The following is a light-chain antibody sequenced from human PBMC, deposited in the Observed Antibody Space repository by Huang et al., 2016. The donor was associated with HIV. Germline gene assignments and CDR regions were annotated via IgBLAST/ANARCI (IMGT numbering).Light chain of an antibody. V-gene: IGKV1-39*01. CDR2: ASS. J-gene: IGKJ4*01. Sequence: DIQMTQSPSSLSASVGDRVTITCRASQSIDTSLNGYQQKPGKAPKLLIYASSILQSGVPSRVSGSGSGTDFTLTISSLQPEDFATFYCQQSYSTPLTFGGGTKVEIK. CDR3: QQSYSTPLT. CDR1: QSIDTS.